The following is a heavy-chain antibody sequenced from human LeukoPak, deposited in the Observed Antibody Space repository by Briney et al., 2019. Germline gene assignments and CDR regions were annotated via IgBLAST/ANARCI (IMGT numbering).Heavy chain of an antibody. D-gene: IGHD3-16*02. J-gene: IGHJ4*02. CDR3: ARGYPWKDDYVWGSYRYLYYFDY. CDR2: IYHSGST. Sequence: KSSETLSLTCTVSGYSISSGFYWGWIRQPPGKGLEWIGSIYHSGSTNYNPSLKSRVTISVDTSKNQFSLKLSSVTAADTAVYYCARGYPWKDDYVWGSYRYLYYFDYWGQGTLVTVSS. V-gene: IGHV4-38-2*02. CDR1: GYSISSGFY.